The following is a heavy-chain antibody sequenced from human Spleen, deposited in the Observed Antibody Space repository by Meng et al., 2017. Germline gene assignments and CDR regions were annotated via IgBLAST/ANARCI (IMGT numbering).Heavy chain of an antibody. J-gene: IGHJ4*02. CDR1: GFTFSSYW. V-gene: IGHV3-74*01. CDR3: AKVRPSSGWSFDY. Sequence: GESLKISCAASGFTFSSYWMHWVRQAPGKGLVWVSRINSDGSSTSYADSVKGRFTISRDNAKNTLYLRMSSLRAEDTAVYYCAKVRPSSGWSFDYWGQGTLVTVSS. D-gene: IGHD6-19*01. CDR2: INSDGSST.